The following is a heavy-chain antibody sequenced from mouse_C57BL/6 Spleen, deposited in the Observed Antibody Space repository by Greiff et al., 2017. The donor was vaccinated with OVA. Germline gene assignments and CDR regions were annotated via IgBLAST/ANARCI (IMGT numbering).Heavy chain of an antibody. Sequence: VQLQQSGPELVKPGASVKISCKASGYAFSSSWMNWVKQRPGKGLEWIGRIYPGDGDTNYNGKFKGKATLTADKSSSTAYMQLSSLTSEDSAVYFCATYDYDQYYYAMDYWGQGTSVTVSS. D-gene: IGHD2-4*01. J-gene: IGHJ4*01. V-gene: IGHV1-82*01. CDR2: IYPGDGDT. CDR1: GYAFSSSW. CDR3: ATYDYDQYYYAMDY.